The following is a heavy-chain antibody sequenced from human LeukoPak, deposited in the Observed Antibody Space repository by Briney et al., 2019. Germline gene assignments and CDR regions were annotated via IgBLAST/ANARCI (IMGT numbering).Heavy chain of an antibody. CDR1: GFTVINYA. CDR2: INGGNDAT. V-gene: IGHV3-23*01. D-gene: IGHD6-19*01. Sequence: GGTLRLSCAASGFTVINYAMAWVRQAPGKGLEWVSAINGGNDATYYADSVKGRFAISRDNSKNTLYLQMNSLRAEDTAVYYCAKHYQWLVPYYFDYWGQGTLVTVSS. CDR3: AKHYQWLVPYYFDY. J-gene: IGHJ4*02.